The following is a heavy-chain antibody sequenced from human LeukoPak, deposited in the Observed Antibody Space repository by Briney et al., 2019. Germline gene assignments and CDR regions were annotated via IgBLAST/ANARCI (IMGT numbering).Heavy chain of an antibody. D-gene: IGHD5-18*01. CDR2: ISYDGSNK. V-gene: IGHV3-30*04. J-gene: IGHJ4*02. Sequence: QPGRSLRLSCAASGFTFSSYAMHWVRQAPGKGLEWVAVISYDGSNKYYADSVKGRFTISRDNSKNTLYLQMNSLRAEDTAVYYCARDSSPTAMVMSYWGQGTLVTVSS. CDR3: ARDSSPTAMVMSY. CDR1: GFTFSSYA.